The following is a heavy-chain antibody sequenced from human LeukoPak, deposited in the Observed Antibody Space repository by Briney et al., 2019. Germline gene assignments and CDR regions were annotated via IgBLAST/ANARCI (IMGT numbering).Heavy chain of an antibody. CDR3: AKDRRGNWNYVGHFDH. CDR2: SSESGGAT. Sequence: PSGGSLRLSCAASGFTFSNYAMHWVRQAPGRGLEWVSTSSESGGATRYADSVKGRFTISRDNSMNTLYLQMDNLRAEDTAVYYCAKDRRGNWNYVGHFDHWGQGTLVTVSS. CDR1: GFTFSNYA. J-gene: IGHJ4*02. D-gene: IGHD1-7*01. V-gene: IGHV3-23*01.